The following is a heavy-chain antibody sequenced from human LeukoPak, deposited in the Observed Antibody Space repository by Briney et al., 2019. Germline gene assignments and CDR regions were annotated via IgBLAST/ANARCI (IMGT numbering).Heavy chain of an antibody. CDR3: ARRITLVRGVRLGDWFDP. CDR2: INTNTGNP. D-gene: IGHD3-10*01. CDR1: GYTFTSYT. J-gene: IGHJ5*02. Sequence: ASVKVSCKASGYTFTSYTINWVRQAPGQGLEWMGWINTNTGNPTYAQGFTGRFVFSLDTSVSTAYLQISSLKAEDTAVYYCARRITLVRGVRLGDWFDPWGQGSLVTVSS. V-gene: IGHV7-4-1*02.